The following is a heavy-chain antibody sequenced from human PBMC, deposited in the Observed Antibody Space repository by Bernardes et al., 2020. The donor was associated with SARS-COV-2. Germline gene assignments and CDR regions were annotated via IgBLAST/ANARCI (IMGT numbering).Heavy chain of an antibody. CDR3: ARDPKYSSGWYGSSGYFDY. V-gene: IGHV4-4*02. J-gene: IGHJ4*02. Sequence: SETLSLTCAVSGGSISSSNWWSWVRQPPGKGLEWIGEIYHSGSTNYNPSLKSRVTISVDKSKNQFSLNLSSVTAADTAVYYCARDPKYSSGWYGSSGYFDYWGQGTLVTVSS. CDR1: GGSISSSNW. CDR2: IYHSGST. D-gene: IGHD6-19*01.